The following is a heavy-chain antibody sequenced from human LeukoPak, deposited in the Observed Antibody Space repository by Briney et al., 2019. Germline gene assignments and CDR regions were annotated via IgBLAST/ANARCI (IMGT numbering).Heavy chain of an antibody. Sequence: SETESLTCAVYGGSFSGYYWTWIRQPPGKGLEWIGEINHSGSTYYNPSLKSRVTISVDTSKNQFSLKLSSVTAADTAVYYCARGEPGITMVRNQPWGQGTMVTVS. J-gene: IGHJ5*02. V-gene: IGHV4-34*01. CDR2: INHSGST. D-gene: IGHD3-10*01. CDR3: ARGEPGITMVRNQP. CDR1: GGSFSGYY.